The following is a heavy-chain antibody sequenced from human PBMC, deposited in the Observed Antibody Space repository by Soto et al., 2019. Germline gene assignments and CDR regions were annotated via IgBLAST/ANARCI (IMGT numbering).Heavy chain of an antibody. CDR1: GGSISSGGYS. D-gene: IGHD5-18*01. V-gene: IGHV4-30-2*02. CDR3: AKDSGYNYGYFRWFDP. CDR2: IYHSGST. J-gene: IGHJ5*02. Sequence: SETLSLTCTVSGGSISSGGYSWSWIRQPPGKGLEWIGYIYHSGSTYYNPSLKSRVSISEDRSKNQFSLKLSSVTAADTAVYYCAKDSGYNYGYFRWFDPWGQGTLVTVSS.